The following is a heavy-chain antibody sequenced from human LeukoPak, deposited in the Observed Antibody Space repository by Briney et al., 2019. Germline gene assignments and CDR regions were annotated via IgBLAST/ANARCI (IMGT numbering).Heavy chain of an antibody. J-gene: IGHJ4*02. CDR2: ISASNGNT. CDR1: GYTLTSYG. V-gene: IGHV1-18*01. D-gene: IGHD6-13*01. Sequence: GASVKVSCKASGYTLTSYGVSWVRQAPGQGLEWMGWISASNGNTNFAQKLQGRVTLTTDTSTSTAYMELRSLTSDDTAVYYCARYPLSYSSNWHYYFDYWGQGTLVTVSS. CDR3: ARYPLSYSSNWHYYFDY.